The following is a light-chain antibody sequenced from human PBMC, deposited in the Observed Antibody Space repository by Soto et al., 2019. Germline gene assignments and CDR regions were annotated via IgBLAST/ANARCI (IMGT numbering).Light chain of an antibody. CDR3: QQYNNWPPIN. V-gene: IGKV3-15*01. CDR1: QSVSSN. CDR2: GAS. J-gene: IGKJ5*01. Sequence: EIVMTQSPATLSVSPGERATLSCRASQSVSSNLAWYQQKPGQAPRLLIYGASTRATGIPARFSGSGSGTEFNLPTSSLQSEDLAVYYCQQYNNWPPINFGQGTRLQIK.